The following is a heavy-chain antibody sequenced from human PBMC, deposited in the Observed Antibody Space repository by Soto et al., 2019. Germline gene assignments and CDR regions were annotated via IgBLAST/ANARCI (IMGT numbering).Heavy chain of an antibody. CDR2: IYYSGST. D-gene: IGHD5-12*01. Sequence: SETLSLTCTVSGGSISSGGYYWSWIRQHPGKGLEWIGYIYYSGSTYYNPSLKSRVTISVDTSRNQFSLKLSSVTAADTAVYYCARVNRVDIVATILGEFDYWGQGTLVTVS. CDR3: ARVNRVDIVATILGEFDY. CDR1: GGSISSGGYY. J-gene: IGHJ4*02. V-gene: IGHV4-31*03.